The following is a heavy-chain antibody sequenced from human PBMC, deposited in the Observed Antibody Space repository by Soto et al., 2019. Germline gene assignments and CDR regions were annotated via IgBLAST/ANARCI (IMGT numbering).Heavy chain of an antibody. CDR2: IYHSGST. D-gene: IGHD3-3*01. CDR1: SGSISSSNW. V-gene: IGHV4-4*02. CDR3: ASKDQFWSGYSDY. J-gene: IGHJ4*02. Sequence: SETLSLTCAVSSGSISSSNWWSWVRQPPGKGLEWIGEIYHSGSTNYNPSLKSRVTISVDKSKNQFSLKLSSVTAADTAVYYCASKDQFWSGYSDYWGQGTLVTVSS.